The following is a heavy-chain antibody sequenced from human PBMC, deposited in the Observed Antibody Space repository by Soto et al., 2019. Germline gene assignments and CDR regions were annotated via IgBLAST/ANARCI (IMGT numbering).Heavy chain of an antibody. Sequence: QVQLVESGGGLVKPGGSLRLSCAASGFTFSDYYMSWIRQAPGKGLEWVSYISSSSSYTNYADSVKGRFTISRDNAKNSLYLQMNSRRAEDTAVYYWARDCYNWDHDYWGQGTLVTVSS. J-gene: IGHJ4*02. D-gene: IGHD1-1*01. CDR2: ISSSSSYT. CDR3: ARDCYNWDHDY. V-gene: IGHV3-11*05. CDR1: GFTFSDYY.